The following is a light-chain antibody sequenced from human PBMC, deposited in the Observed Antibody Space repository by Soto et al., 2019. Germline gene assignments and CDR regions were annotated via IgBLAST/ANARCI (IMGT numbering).Light chain of an antibody. V-gene: IGKV1-5*03. Sequence: IQMTQSPSTLSGSVGDRVTITCRASQSISDWLAWYQQKPGKAPKLLIFKASSLKSGVPSRFSGSRSGTDFTLTISSLQPEDVATYYCQKYNSASWTFGQGTKVDIK. CDR2: KAS. CDR1: QSISDW. J-gene: IGKJ1*01. CDR3: QKYNSASWT.